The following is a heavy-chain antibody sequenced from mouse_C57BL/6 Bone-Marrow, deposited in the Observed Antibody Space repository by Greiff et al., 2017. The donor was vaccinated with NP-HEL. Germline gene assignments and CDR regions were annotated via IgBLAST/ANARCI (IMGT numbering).Heavy chain of an antibody. D-gene: IGHD2-2*01. Sequence: ESGPGLVKPSQSLSLTCSVTGYSITSGYYWNWIRQFPGNKLEWMGYISYDGSNNYNPSLKNRISITRDTSKNQFFLKLNSVTTEDTATYYCARGDGYDAWGQGTLVTVSA. CDR1: GYSITSGYY. CDR3: ARGDGYDA. V-gene: IGHV3-6*01. CDR2: ISYDGSN. J-gene: IGHJ3*01.